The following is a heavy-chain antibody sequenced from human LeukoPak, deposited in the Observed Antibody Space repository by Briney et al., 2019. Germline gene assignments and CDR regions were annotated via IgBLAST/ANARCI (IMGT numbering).Heavy chain of an antibody. Sequence: PGVSLRLSCAASGFTFSSYEMNWVRQAPGKGLEWVSYISSSGNTIYYADSVKGRFTTSRDNAKNSLYLQMNSLRAEDTAVYYCARKNYDNSGYFHHWGQGTLVTVSS. CDR1: GFTFSSYE. V-gene: IGHV3-48*03. CDR3: ARKNYDNSGYFHH. CDR2: ISSSGNTI. J-gene: IGHJ1*01. D-gene: IGHD3-22*01.